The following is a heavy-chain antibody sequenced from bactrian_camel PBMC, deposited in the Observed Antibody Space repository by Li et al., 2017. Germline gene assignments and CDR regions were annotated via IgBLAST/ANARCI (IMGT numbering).Heavy chain of an antibody. D-gene: IGHD2*01. CDR3: AAGRLRNGYCYSLLNRMAYNN. V-gene: IGHV3S53*01. CDR2: IDRDGIT. CDR1: GWPYTSAC. J-gene: IGHJ4*01. Sequence: HVQLVESGGGSVQAGGSLSLSCVVSGWPYTSACMGWFRQPPGKQREGVAGIDRDGITTYADSVKGRFTISQDYAKNTLYLQMDSLNPEDTGMYYCAAGRLRNGYCYSLLNRMAYNNWGQGTQVTVS.